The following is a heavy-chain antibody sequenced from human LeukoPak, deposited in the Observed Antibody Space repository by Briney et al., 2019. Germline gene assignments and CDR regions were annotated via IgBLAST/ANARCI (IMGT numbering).Heavy chain of an antibody. J-gene: IGHJ4*02. V-gene: IGHV4-59*01. CDR2: IYYSGST. CDR1: GGSISSYY. Sequence: SETLSLTCTVSGGSISSYYWSWLRQPPGKGLEWIGYIYYSGSTSYNPSLKSRVPISVDMSKNQFSLRLTSVIAADTAVYYCATGQLWLQYWGQGTLVTVSS. CDR3: ATGQLWLQY. D-gene: IGHD5-18*01.